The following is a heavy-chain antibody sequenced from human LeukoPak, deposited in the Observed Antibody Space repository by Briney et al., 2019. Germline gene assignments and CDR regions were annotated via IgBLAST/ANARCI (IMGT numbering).Heavy chain of an antibody. Sequence: SETLSLTCTVSGGSISSYYWSWIRQPAGKGLEWIGRIYTSGSTNYNPSLKSRVTMSVDKSKNQFSLKLSSVTAADTAVYYCARGAAAAGTWGAFDIWGQGTMVTVSS. V-gene: IGHV4-4*07. CDR2: IYTSGST. CDR1: GGSISSYY. J-gene: IGHJ3*02. CDR3: ARGAAAAGTWGAFDI. D-gene: IGHD6-13*01.